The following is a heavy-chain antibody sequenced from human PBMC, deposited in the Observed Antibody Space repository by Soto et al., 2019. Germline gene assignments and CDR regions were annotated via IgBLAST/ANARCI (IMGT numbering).Heavy chain of an antibody. CDR3: ATQIYDSDTGPNFLYYFDS. J-gene: IGHJ4*02. CDR2: IDPSDSQT. D-gene: IGHD3-22*01. CDR1: GYSFAGYW. Sequence: EVRLEQSGAEVKKSGESLTISGKGSGYSFAGYWITWVRQKPGKGLEWMGRIDPSDSQTYYCPSFRGHATISVTKSITTVFRQWSSLRASTTAMYYCATQIYDSDTGPNFLYYFDSWGPGTPVTVSS. V-gene: IGHV5-10-1*03.